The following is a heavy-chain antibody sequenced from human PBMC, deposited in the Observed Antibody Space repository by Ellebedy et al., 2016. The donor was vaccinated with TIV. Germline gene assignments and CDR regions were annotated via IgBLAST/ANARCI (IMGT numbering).Heavy chain of an antibody. J-gene: IGHJ4*02. D-gene: IGHD4-17*01. V-gene: IGHV3-53*01. CDR3: ATDPDGVYGDTSDY. CDR1: GFSVSSKY. CDR2: IFSVGDT. Sequence: GGSLRLSCAASGFSVSSKYMNWVRQAPGQGLEWVSVIFSVGDTHYADFVRGRFTASRDTSKNTLYLQMNSLTGGDTAVYYCATDPDGVYGDTSDYWGRGTLVTVSS.